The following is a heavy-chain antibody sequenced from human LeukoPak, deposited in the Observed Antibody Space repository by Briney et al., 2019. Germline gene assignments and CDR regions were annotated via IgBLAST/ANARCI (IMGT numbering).Heavy chain of an antibody. CDR2: INPNSGGT. D-gene: IGHD4-17*01. J-gene: IGHJ4*02. Sequence: WASVKVSCKASGYTFTSYGISWVRQAPGQGLEWMGWINPNSGGTNYAQKFQGRVTMTRDTSISTAYMELSRLRSDDTAVYYCARTTTVTKDFDYWGQGTLVTVSS. V-gene: IGHV1-2*02. CDR1: GYTFTSYG. CDR3: ARTTTVTKDFDY.